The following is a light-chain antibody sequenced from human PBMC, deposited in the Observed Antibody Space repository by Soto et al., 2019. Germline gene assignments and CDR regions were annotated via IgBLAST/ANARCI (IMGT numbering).Light chain of an antibody. J-gene: IGLJ2*01. V-gene: IGLV2-23*02. CDR1: SSDVGSYNL. CDR2: EVS. Sequence: QSVLTKAASGNGSPGQSITISCTGTSSDVGSYNLVSWYQQHPGKAPKLMIYEVSKRPSGVSNRFSGSKSGNTASLTISGLQAEDEADYYCCSYAGSSTFVVFGGGTKVTVL. CDR3: CSYAGSSTFVV.